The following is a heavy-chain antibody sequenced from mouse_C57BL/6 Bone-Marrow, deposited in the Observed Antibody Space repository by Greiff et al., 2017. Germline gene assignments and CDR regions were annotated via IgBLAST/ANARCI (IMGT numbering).Heavy chain of an antibody. V-gene: IGHV1-81*01. J-gene: IGHJ4*01. CDR3: ARYIEGYYVYAMDY. Sequence: QVQLKQSGAELARPGASVKLSCKASGYTFTSYGISWVKQRTGQGLEWIGEIYPRSGNTYYNEKFKGKATLTADKSSSTAYMELRSLTSEDSAVYFCARYIEGYYVYAMDYWGQGTSVTVSS. CDR2: IYPRSGNT. D-gene: IGHD2-3*01. CDR1: GYTFTSYG.